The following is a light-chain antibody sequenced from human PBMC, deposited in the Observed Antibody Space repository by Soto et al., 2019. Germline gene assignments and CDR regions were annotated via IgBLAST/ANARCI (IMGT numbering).Light chain of an antibody. CDR2: GAS. CDR1: QTVGSDY. CDR3: HQYGRSPRT. V-gene: IGKV3-20*01. Sequence: EVVLTQSPGTLSLSPGERATLSCRSSQTVGSDYLAWYQQKPDQAPRLLIHGASNRAAGIPDRFSGSGSGTDFTLTISRLEPEDFAVYYCHQYGRSPRTFGQGTKVDIK. J-gene: IGKJ1*01.